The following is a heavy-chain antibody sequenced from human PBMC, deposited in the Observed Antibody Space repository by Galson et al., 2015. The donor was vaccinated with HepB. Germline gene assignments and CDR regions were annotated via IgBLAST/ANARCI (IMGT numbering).Heavy chain of an antibody. CDR2: VYWDDDK. D-gene: IGHD3-10*01. J-gene: IGHJ4*02. Sequence: PALVKPTQTLTLTCTFSGFSLDTRGVAVAWFRQPPGKALEWLALVYWDDDKRYSPSLKNDITITRDTSKNEVVLTMTNMDTVDTATYFCTYRREASSGFAYWAQGTLVIVSS. CDR1: GFSLDTRGVA. V-gene: IGHV2-5*02. CDR3: TYRREASSGFAY.